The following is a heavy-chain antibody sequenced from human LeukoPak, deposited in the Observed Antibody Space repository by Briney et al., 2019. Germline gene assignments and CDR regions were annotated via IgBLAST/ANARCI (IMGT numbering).Heavy chain of an antibody. CDR3: ANQQGDAFDI. CDR2: IWYDGSNK. CDR1: GFTFSSYG. D-gene: IGHD1/OR15-1a*01. J-gene: IGHJ3*02. Sequence: GGSLRLSCAASGFTFSSYGMHWVRQARGKGLEWVAVIWYDGSNKYYADSVKGRFTISRDNSKNTLYLQMNSLRAEDTAVYYCANQQGDAFDIWGQGTMVTVSS. V-gene: IGHV3-33*06.